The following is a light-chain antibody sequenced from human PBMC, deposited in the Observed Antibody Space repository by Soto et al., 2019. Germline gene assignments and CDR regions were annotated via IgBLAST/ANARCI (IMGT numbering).Light chain of an antibody. CDR2: EVS. CDR3: SSYTSSSTRV. J-gene: IGLJ1*01. CDR1: SSDVGGYNY. V-gene: IGLV2-14*01. Sequence: QSALTQPASVSGSPGQSITISCTGTSSDVGGYNYVSWYQQHPGKAPKLMIYEVSNRPSGVSNRFSGSKSGNTASLTISGLQAEDEADDYCSSYTSSSTRVFGPGTKVTVL.